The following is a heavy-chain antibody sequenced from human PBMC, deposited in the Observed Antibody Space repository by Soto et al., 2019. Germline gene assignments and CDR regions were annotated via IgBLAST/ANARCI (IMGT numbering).Heavy chain of an antibody. Sequence: GGSLRLSCAASGFTFSSYAMHWVRQAPGKGLEWVAVISYDGSNKYYADSVKGRFTISRDNSKNTLYLQMNSLRAEDTAVYYCARDYGDYYYGMDVWGQGTTVTVS. J-gene: IGHJ6*02. CDR3: ARDYGDYYYGMDV. D-gene: IGHD3-16*01. V-gene: IGHV3-30-3*01. CDR2: ISYDGSNK. CDR1: GFTFSSYA.